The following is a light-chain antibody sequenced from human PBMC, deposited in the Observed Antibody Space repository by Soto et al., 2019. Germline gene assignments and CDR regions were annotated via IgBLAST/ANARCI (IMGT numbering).Light chain of an antibody. CDR1: QSVNSF. CDR2: EAS. Sequence: EIVLTQSPATLSLSPGQRATLSCRASQSVNSFLAWYQQKPGQAPRLLIYEASNRASGIPSRFSGSGSGRDFTLTISSLEPEDFAVYYCQQRSNWSSTFGGGTRLEIK. V-gene: IGKV3-11*02. CDR3: QQRSNWSST. J-gene: IGKJ5*01.